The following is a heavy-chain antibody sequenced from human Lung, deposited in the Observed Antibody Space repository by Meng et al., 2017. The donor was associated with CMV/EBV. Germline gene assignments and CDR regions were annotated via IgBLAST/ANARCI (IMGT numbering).Heavy chain of an antibody. V-gene: IGHV3-33*06. CDR1: GFTFSTHG. J-gene: IGHJ6*02. Sequence: GESLKISCAASGFTFSTHGMHWVRQAPDKGLQGVAVIWYDGTNRYYADSVKGRFTISRDNSKNTLYLQMNSLRADDTAVYYCAKDYDFRSSYPDHYTMDFWGQGXTVTVSS. CDR2: IWYDGTNR. D-gene: IGHD3-3*01. CDR3: AKDYDFRSSYPDHYTMDF.